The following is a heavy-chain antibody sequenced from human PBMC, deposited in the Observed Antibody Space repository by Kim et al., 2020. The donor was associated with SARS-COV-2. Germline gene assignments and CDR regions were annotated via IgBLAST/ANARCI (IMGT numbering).Heavy chain of an antibody. V-gene: IGHV3-33*01. CDR2: ISNDGTFT. CDR1: GFIFRNFD. D-gene: IGHD3-10*01. CDR3: ARPSSSHFDF. J-gene: IGHJ4*02. Sequence: GGSLRLSCAASGFIFRNFDIHWVRQAPGKGLEWVAFISNDGTFTTYADSVKGRFTISRDYGENTVYLQMDSLFAGDTALYYCARPSSSHFDFWGQGTLVT.